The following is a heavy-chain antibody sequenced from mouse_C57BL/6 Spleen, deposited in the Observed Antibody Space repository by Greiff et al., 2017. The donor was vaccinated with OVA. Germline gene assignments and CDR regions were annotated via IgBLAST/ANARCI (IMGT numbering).Heavy chain of an antibody. Sequence: DVQLQESGGGLVQPGGSLKLSCVASGFTFSNYWMNWVRQSPEKGLEWVAQIRLKSDNYATHYAESVKGRFTISRDDSKSSVYLQMNNLRAEDTGIYYCIRWLLAYWGQGTLVTVSA. D-gene: IGHD2-3*01. CDR1: GFTFSNYW. CDR3: IRWLLAY. V-gene: IGHV6-3*01. J-gene: IGHJ3*01. CDR2: IRLKSDNYAT.